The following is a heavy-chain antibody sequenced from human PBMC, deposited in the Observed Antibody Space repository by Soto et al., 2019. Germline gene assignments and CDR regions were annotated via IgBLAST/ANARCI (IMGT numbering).Heavy chain of an antibody. CDR1: GFTFRSYA. V-gene: IGHV3-30*14. CDR2: ISYDGSRK. J-gene: IGHJ3*02. CDR3: ARVHYASDAFDI. D-gene: IGHD4-17*01. Sequence: PGGSLRLSCAASGFTFRSYAMHWVRQAPGKGLEWVAVISYDGSRKYYADSVKGRFTISRDNSKNTLYLQMNSLRAEDTAVYYCARVHYASDAFDIWGQGTMVTVSS.